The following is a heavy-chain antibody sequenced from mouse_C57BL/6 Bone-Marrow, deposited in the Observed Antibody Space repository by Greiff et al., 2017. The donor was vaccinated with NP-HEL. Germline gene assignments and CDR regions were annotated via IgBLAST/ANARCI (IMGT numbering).Heavy chain of an antibody. J-gene: IGHJ4*01. CDR2: INPSSGYT. D-gene: IGHD4-1*02. CDR1: GYTFTSYW. CDR3: ARDRAANGTRAMDY. Sequence: VQLQQSGAELAKPGASVKLSCKASGYTFTSYWMHWVNQRPGQGLEWIGYINPSSGYTTYHQKFNDKATLPADKASSKAYMQRSSRTDEDSAVYYCARDRAANGTRAMDYWGQGTSVTVSS. V-gene: IGHV1-7*01.